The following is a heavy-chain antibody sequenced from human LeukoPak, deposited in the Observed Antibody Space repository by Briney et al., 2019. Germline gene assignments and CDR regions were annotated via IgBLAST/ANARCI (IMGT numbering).Heavy chain of an antibody. CDR2: IKSKTDGGTT. CDR1: GFTFRNYV. V-gene: IGHV3-15*01. D-gene: IGHD6-13*01. J-gene: IGHJ3*02. Sequence: PGGSLRLSCAASGFTFRNYVMNWVRQAPGKGLEWVGRIKSKTDGGTTDYAAPVKGRFMISRDDSKNTLYLQMNSLKTEDTAVYYCSTPIAAAGTRAFDIWGQGTMVIVSS. CDR3: STPIAAAGTRAFDI.